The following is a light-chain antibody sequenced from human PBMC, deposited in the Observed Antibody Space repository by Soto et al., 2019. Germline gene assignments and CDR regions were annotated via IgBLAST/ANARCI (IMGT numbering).Light chain of an antibody. CDR2: GAS. Sequence: EIVMTQSPATLSVSPGERATLSCRASQSVSSNLAWYQQKPGQAPRLLIYGASTRATGIPARFSGSGSGTAFTLTISSLQSEDFAVYYCQQYNNWPPWTFGQGTKVAL. V-gene: IGKV3-15*01. J-gene: IGKJ1*01. CDR3: QQYNNWPPWT. CDR1: QSVSSN.